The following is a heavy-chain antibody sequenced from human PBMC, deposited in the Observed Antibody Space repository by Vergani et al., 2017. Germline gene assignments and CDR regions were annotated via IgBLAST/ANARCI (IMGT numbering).Heavy chain of an antibody. Sequence: QVQLVQSGAEVKKPGPSVKVSCKASGGTFSSYAISWVRQAPGQGLEWMGGIIPIFGTANYAQKFQGRVTITADESTSTAYMELSSLRSEDTAVYYCARLGEGYSSSGYYFDYWGQGTLVTVSS. D-gene: IGHD6-13*01. V-gene: IGHV1-69*01. J-gene: IGHJ4*02. CDR2: IIPIFGTA. CDR1: GGTFSSYA. CDR3: ARLGEGYSSSGYYFDY.